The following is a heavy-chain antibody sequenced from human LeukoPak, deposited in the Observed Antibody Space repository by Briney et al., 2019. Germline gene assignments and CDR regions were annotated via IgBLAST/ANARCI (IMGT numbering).Heavy chain of an antibody. J-gene: IGHJ4*02. D-gene: IGHD1-26*01. CDR1: RYTFTDYY. CDR2: ISPNSGDT. CDR3: ARELTQSGSYYGDFDY. Sequence: ASVKVSCKASRYTFTDYYIHGVRQAREQGLEWMGWISPNSGDTNYAQKFQGRVTMPRDTSISTAYMELSRLRSDDTAVYYCARELTQSGSYYGDFDYWGQGTLVTVSS. V-gene: IGHV1-2*02.